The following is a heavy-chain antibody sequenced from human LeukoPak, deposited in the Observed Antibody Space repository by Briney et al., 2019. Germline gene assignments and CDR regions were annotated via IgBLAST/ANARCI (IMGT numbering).Heavy chain of an antibody. V-gene: IGHV1-2*06. J-gene: IGHJ6*03. CDR2: INPNSGGT. CDR1: GYTFTGYY. Sequence: ASVKVSCKASGYTFTGYYMHWVRQAPGQGLEWMGRINPNSGGTNYAQKFQGRVTMTRDTSISTAYMELSRLRSDDTAVYYCARDGSNYDFWSGSYYYYMDVWGKGTTVTVSS. CDR3: ARDGSNYDFWSGSYYYYMDV. D-gene: IGHD3-3*01.